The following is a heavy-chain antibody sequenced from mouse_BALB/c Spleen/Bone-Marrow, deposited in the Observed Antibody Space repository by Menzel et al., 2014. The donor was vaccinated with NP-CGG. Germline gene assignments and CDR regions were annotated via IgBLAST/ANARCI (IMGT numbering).Heavy chain of an antibody. CDR2: IYPYNGGT. CDR3: ARDDGYYDY. CDR1: GYTFTDYI. D-gene: IGHD2-3*01. Sequence: EVQRVESGPELVKPGASVKMSCRASGYTFTDYIMHWVKQSHGQSLEWIGYIYPYNGGTGYNQKFKSKATLTVDNSSSPAYMGLRSQTSEDSAGYYCARDDGYYDYWGQGTPLTVSS. J-gene: IGHJ2*01. V-gene: IGHV1S29*02.